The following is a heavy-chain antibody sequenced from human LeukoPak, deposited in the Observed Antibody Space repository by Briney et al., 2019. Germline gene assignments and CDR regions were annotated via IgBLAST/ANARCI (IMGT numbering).Heavy chain of an antibody. J-gene: IGHJ6*03. CDR1: GGSISSYY. CDR3: ARLDYGDYPHYYYYYMDV. V-gene: IGHV4-4*09. CDR2: IYTSGST. D-gene: IGHD4-17*01. Sequence: PSETLSLTCTVSGGSISSYYWSWIRQPPGKGLEWIGYIYTSGSTNYNPSLKSRVTISVDTSKNQFSLKLSSVTAADTAVYYCARLDYGDYPHYYYYYMDVWGKGTTVTVSS.